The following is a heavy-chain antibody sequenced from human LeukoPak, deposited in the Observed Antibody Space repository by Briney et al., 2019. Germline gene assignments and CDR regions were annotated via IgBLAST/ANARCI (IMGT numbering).Heavy chain of an antibody. CDR1: GGTFSSYA. V-gene: IGHV1-46*01. D-gene: IGHD6-19*01. J-gene: IGHJ3*02. CDR3: ARDIPSRIAVAGTWAFDI. CDR2: INPSGGST. Sequence: ASVKVSCKASGGTFSSYAISWVRQAPGQGLEWMGIINPSGGSTSYAQKFQGRVTMTRDTSTSTVYMELSSLRSEDTAVYYCARDIPSRIAVAGTWAFDIWGQGTMVTVSS.